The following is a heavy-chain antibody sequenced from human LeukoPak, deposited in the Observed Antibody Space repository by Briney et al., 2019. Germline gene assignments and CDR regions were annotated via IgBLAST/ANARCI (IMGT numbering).Heavy chain of an antibody. CDR1: GFTFSDYY. J-gene: IGHJ3*02. Sequence: PGGSLRLSCAASGFTFSDYYMSWIRQAPGKGLEWVSYISSSGSTIYYADSVTGRFTIPRDNAKNSLYLQMNSLRAEDTAVYYCARTYDSSGSDAFDIWGQGTMVTVSS. V-gene: IGHV3-11*04. CDR3: ARTYDSSGSDAFDI. CDR2: ISSSGSTI. D-gene: IGHD3-22*01.